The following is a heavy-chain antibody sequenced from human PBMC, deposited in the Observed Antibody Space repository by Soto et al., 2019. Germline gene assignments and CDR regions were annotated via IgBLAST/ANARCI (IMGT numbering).Heavy chain of an antibody. CDR1: GFTFSSNW. Sequence: EVQLVESGGGLVQPGGSLRLYCAASGFTFSSNWMHWVRQAPGKGLVWVSRINSDGRSTSYADSVKGRFTISRDNSKNTLYLQMNSLRAEDTAVYYCARVLYSSGWFPPDYWGQGTLVTVSS. CDR3: ARVLYSSGWFPPDY. D-gene: IGHD6-19*01. V-gene: IGHV3-74*01. J-gene: IGHJ4*02. CDR2: INSDGRST.